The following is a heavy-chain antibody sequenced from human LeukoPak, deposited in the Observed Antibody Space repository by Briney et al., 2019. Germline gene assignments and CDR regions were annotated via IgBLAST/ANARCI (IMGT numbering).Heavy chain of an antibody. V-gene: IGHV3-74*01. CDR1: GFTFSTYW. D-gene: IGHD3-22*01. Sequence: GSLRLSCAASGFTFSTYWMHWVRQAPGKGLVWVSRINSDGSSTTYADSVKGRFTISRDNAKNTLYLQMNSLRAEDTAVYYCARSYDSSGYFSYYYYGMDVWGQGTTVTVSS. CDR3: ARSYDSSGYFSYYYYGMDV. CDR2: INSDGSST. J-gene: IGHJ6*02.